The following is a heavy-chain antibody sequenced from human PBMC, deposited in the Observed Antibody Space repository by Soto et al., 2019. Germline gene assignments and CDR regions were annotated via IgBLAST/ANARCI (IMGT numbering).Heavy chain of an antibody. V-gene: IGHV4-4*07. D-gene: IGHD3-3*01. Sequence: QVHLQESGPGLVKPSETLSLTCSVSGGTISGYYWTWIRQPAGKGLEWIGRIYSSGNTKYNPSLQIRVTMSLATSNNQFSLRLTSVTAADTAVYYCARGQRFSDWFDPWGQGTLVTVSS. CDR3: ARGQRFSDWFDP. CDR2: IYSSGNT. CDR1: GGTISGYY. J-gene: IGHJ5*02.